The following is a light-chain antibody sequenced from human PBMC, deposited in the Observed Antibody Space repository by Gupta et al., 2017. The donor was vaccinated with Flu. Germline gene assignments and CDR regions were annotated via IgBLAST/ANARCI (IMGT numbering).Light chain of an antibody. CDR3: QVWDSSSDHYV. Sequence: SYVLTQPPSVSVAPGQTARITCGGNNIGRKTVHWYQQKPGQAPVLVVYDDTARPSGIPERFSGSNSGTTATLTISRVEAGDEADYYCQVWDSSSDHYVFGTGTKVTVL. CDR2: DDT. CDR1: NIGRKT. V-gene: IGLV3-21*02. J-gene: IGLJ1*01.